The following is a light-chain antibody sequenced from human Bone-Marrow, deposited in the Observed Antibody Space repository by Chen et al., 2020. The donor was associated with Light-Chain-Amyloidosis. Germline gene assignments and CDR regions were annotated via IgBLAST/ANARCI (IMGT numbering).Light chain of an antibody. CDR1: DLPTKY. Sequence: SYELTQPPSVSVSPGQHARLTCAGDDLPTKYAYWYQQKPGQAPVLVIHRDTERPSGISERFSGSSSGTTATLTISGVQAEDEADYHCQSADSSGTYEVIFGGGTKLTVL. CDR3: QSADSSGTYEVI. V-gene: IGLV3-25*03. CDR2: RDT. J-gene: IGLJ2*01.